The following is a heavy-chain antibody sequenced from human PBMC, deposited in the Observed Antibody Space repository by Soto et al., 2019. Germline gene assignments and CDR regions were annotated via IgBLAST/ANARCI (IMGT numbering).Heavy chain of an antibody. D-gene: IGHD2-15*01. CDR1: GGTFSSYT. CDR2: IIPILGTA. J-gene: IGHJ3*02. CDR3: AREVVVVAAQNAFDI. V-gene: IGHV1-69*08. Sequence: GASVKVSCKASGGTFSSYTISWVRQAPGQGLEWMGRIIPILGTANYAQKFQGRVTITADESTSTAYMELSSLRSEDTAVYYCAREVVVVAAQNAFDIWGQGTMVTVSS.